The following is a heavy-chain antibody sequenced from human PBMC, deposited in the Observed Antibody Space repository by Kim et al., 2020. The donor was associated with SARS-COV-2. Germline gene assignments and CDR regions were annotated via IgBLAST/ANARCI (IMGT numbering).Heavy chain of an antibody. J-gene: IGHJ4*02. CDR3: ARTDSSGYYVYYFDY. Sequence: QKFQGRVTMTRDTSTSTAYMELSILRSEDTAVYYCARTDSSGYYVYYFDYWGQGTLVTVSS. D-gene: IGHD3-22*01. V-gene: IGHV1-46*01.